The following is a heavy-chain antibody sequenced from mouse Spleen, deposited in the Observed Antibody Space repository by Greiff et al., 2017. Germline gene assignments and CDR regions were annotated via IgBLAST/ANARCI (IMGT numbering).Heavy chain of an antibody. J-gene: IGHJ2*01. CDR2: IDPANGNT. Sequence: VQLQQSGAELVKPGASVKLSCTASGFNIKDTYMHWVKQRPEQGLEWIGRIDPANGNTKYDPKFQGKATITADTSSNTAYLQLSSLTSEDTAVYYCARGIYYGYDADYWGQGTTLTVSS. CDR3: ARGIYYGYDADY. V-gene: IGHV14-3*02. D-gene: IGHD2-2*01. CDR1: GFNIKDTY.